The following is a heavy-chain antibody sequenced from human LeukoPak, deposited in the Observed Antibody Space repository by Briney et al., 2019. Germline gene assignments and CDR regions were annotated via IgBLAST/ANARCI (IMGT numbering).Heavy chain of an antibody. J-gene: IGHJ4*02. D-gene: IGHD3-10*01. CDR3: ARAGLGELLYWEFDY. CDR1: GYTSTSYY. Sequence: ASVKVSCKASGYTSTSYYMHWVRQAPGQGLEWMGIINPSGGSTSYAQKFQVRVTMSRDTSTSTVFMELTSLRSDDTAVYYCARAGLGELLYWEFDYWGQGTLVTVSS. V-gene: IGHV1-46*01. CDR2: INPSGGST.